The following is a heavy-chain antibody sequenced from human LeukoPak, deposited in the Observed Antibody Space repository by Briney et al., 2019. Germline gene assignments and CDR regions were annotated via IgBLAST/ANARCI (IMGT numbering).Heavy chain of an antibody. CDR3: ARADWDTAMIDY. CDR2: ISSSSSYI. Sequence: PGGSLRLSCAASGFRFSSYGMSWVRQAPGKGLEWVSSISSSSSYIYYADSVKGRFTISRDNAKNSLYLQMNSLRAEDTAVYYCARADWDTAMIDYWGQGTLVTVSS. V-gene: IGHV3-21*01. CDR1: GFRFSSYG. J-gene: IGHJ4*02. D-gene: IGHD5-18*01.